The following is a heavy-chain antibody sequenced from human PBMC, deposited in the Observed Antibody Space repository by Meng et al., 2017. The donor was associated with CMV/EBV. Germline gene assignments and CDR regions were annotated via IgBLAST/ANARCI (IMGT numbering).Heavy chain of an antibody. CDR3: ARGLRIFGVVPSPYYFDY. D-gene: IGHD3-3*01. J-gene: IGHJ4*02. V-gene: IGHV4-39*01. CDR1: GGSISSSTYY. CDR2: IFYSGRA. Sequence: SETLSLTRTVSGGSISSSTYYWGWIRQPPGKGLEWIGSIFYSGRAFYNPSLKSRISISVDTSKNQFSLKLSSVTAADTAVYYCARGLRIFGVVPSPYYFDYWGQGTLVTVSS.